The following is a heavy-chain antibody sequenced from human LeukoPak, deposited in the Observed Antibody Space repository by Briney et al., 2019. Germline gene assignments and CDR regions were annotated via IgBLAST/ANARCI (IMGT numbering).Heavy chain of an antibody. J-gene: IGHJ4*02. CDR3: ARDHSYRARLQLVTYYFDY. CDR1: GYTFTGYY. Sequence: GASVKVSCKASGYTFTGYYMHWVRQAPGQGLEWMGWINPNSGGTNYAQKFQGRVTMTRDTSISTAYMELSRLRSDDTAVYYCARDHSYRARLQLVTYYFDYWGQGTLVTVSS. CDR2: INPNSGGT. D-gene: IGHD6-13*01. V-gene: IGHV1-2*02.